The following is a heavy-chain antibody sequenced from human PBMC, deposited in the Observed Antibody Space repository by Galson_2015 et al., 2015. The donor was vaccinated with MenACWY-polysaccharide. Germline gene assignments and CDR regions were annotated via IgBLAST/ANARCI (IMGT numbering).Heavy chain of an antibody. CDR2: ISYSGST. V-gene: IGHV4-39*01. CDR3: ASRLAQVGIAGYGYGMDV. CDR1: GGSISSSNYY. J-gene: IGHJ6*02. Sequence: SETLSLTCTVSGGSISSSNYYWGWIRQSPEKGLEWIGTISYSGSTYYNPSLKSRVTISVVTSKNQFSLKLSSVTAADTAVYYCASRLAQVGIAGYGYGMDVWGQGTTVTVSS. D-gene: IGHD2-15*01.